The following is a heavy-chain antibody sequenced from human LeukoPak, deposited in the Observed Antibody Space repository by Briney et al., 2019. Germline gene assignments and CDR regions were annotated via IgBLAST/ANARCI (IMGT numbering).Heavy chain of an antibody. V-gene: IGHV4-34*01. CDR2: INHSGST. CDR3: ARGRTTETTFYYYYHGMDV. CDR1: GGSFSAYY. D-gene: IGHD4-11*01. J-gene: IGHJ6*02. Sequence: PAETLSLTCAVYGGSFSAYYWSWIRQPPGKGLEWIAGINHSGSTNYNPSLKSRLTISVDTSNNQFSLKLRFVTAANTAVYYCARGRTTETTFYYYYHGMDVWGQGTTVTVSS.